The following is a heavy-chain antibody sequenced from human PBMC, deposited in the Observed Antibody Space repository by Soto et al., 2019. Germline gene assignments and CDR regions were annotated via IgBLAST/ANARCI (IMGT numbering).Heavy chain of an antibody. CDR3: ARDRSLIFAVPPYGMDV. CDR2: INKSGGTT. CDR1: GFTFSSHE. V-gene: IGHV3-48*03. Sequence: GSLRLSCVVSGFTFSSHEMNWVRQAPGKGPEWVAKINKSGGTTSYADSVKGRFTISRDNARDSLYLHMDSLRAEDTAVYYCARDRSLIFAVPPYGMDVWGQGTTVTVSS. D-gene: IGHD3-3*01. J-gene: IGHJ6*02.